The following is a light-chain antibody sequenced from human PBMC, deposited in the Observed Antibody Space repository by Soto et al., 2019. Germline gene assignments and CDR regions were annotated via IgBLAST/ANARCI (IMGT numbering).Light chain of an antibody. CDR2: GAS. CDR3: QQYNNWPPYT. CDR1: QSVSSN. V-gene: IGKV3-15*01. Sequence: EIVMTQSPATLSVSPGERPTLSCRASQSVSSNLAWYQQKPGQAPRLLIYGASTRATGIPARFSGSGSGTEFTLTISSLQSEDFALYYCQQYNNWPPYTFGQGTKLEIK. J-gene: IGKJ2*01.